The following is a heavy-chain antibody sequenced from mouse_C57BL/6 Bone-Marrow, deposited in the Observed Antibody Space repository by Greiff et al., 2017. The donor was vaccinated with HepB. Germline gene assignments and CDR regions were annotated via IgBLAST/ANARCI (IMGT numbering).Heavy chain of an antibody. D-gene: IGHD1-1*01. J-gene: IGHJ4*01. V-gene: IGHV2-2*01. CDR1: GFSLTSYG. CDR2: IWSGGST. Sequence: VKLMESGPGLVQPSQSLSITCTVSGFSLTSYGVHWVRQSPGKGLEWLGVIWSGGSTDYNAAFISRLSISKDNSKSQVFFKMNSLQADDTAIYYCARRGYGIAYAMDYWGQGTSVTVSS. CDR3: ARRGYGIAYAMDY.